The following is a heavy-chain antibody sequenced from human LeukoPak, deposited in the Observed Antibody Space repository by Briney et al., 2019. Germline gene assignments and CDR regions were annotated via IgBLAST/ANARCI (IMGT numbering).Heavy chain of an antibody. CDR3: ARDRGTWNDDGFDY. Sequence: PSETLSLTCSVSGVSISSGSNYWGWIRQPPGKTLEWIGSIYSSGSTYYNPSLKSRVIILIDTAKNHFSLKLSSVTAADTAVYYCARDRGTWNDDGFDYWGQGTLVTVSS. V-gene: IGHV4-39*07. D-gene: IGHD1-1*01. J-gene: IGHJ4*02. CDR2: IYSSGST. CDR1: GVSISSGSNY.